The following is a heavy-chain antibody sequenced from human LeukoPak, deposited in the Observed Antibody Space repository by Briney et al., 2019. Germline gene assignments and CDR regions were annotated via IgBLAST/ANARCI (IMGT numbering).Heavy chain of an antibody. CDR1: GFTFRSYW. D-gene: IGHD1-26*01. Sequence: PGGSLRLSCAASGFTFRSYWMTWVRQYPGKGLEWVANIKQDGSEKYYVDSVKGRFTISRDNAKNLLYLQMNSLRAEDTAVYYCARGGAVFEYWGQGTLVTVSS. J-gene: IGHJ4*02. CDR3: ARGGAVFEY. CDR2: IKQDGSEK. V-gene: IGHV3-7*01.